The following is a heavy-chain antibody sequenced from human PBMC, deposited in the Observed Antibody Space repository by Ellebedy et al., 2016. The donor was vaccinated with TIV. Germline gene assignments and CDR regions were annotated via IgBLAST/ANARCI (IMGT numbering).Heavy chain of an antibody. CDR1: GFTFGDYS. V-gene: IGHV3-7*03. D-gene: IGHD5-12*01. Sequence: PGGSLRLSCSASGFTFGDYSMSWVRQAPGKGLEWVANMNQVGSEKYYVDSVKGRFTISRDNAQNSLYLHMNNLRAEDTAVYYCARDPNSPGDTGYGDYWGQGVVVTVST. J-gene: IGHJ4*02. CDR3: ARDPNSPGDTGYGDY. CDR2: MNQVGSEK.